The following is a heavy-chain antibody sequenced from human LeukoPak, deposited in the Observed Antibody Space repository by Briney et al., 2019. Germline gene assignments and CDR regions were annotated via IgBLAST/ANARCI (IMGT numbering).Heavy chain of an antibody. CDR3: AKDIGPLTYDYDTSAYSGAFEY. CDR2: ISWNSGSI. J-gene: IGHJ4*02. CDR1: GFPFDNYA. V-gene: IGHV3-9*01. D-gene: IGHD3-22*01. Sequence: GGSLRLSCAASGFPFDNYAMHWVRQAPGKGLEWVSSISWNSGSIGYVDSVKGRFTISRDNAKNSLYLQTNSLRAEDTALYYCAKDIGPLTYDYDTSAYSGAFEYWGQGTLVTVSS.